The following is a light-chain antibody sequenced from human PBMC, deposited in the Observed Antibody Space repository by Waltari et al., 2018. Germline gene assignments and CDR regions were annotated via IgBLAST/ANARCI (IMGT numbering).Light chain of an antibody. CDR1: QTVTND. J-gene: IGKJ4*01. CDR2: GAS. V-gene: IGKV3-15*01. Sequence: EILMTQSPATLSVSPGERVTLSCRASQTVTNDLAWYQQKLGQGPRLRIHGASARATGIPARFSGSGSGTDFTLTISSLQSEDCAVYYCQQYSKWPLTFGGGTKVEIK. CDR3: QQYSKWPLT.